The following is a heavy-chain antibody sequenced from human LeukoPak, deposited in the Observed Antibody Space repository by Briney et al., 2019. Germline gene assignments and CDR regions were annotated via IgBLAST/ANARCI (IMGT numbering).Heavy chain of an antibody. J-gene: IGHJ4*02. D-gene: IGHD6-19*01. V-gene: IGHV4-34*01. Sequence: SETLSLTRVVYGGSLCGYYWSWMRQPPGKGREWMGEINHSGSTDYNPSLKSRVTISVDTSKNQFSLKLSSVTAADTAVYYCARNVASGQWLVPYYFDYWGQGTLVTVSS. CDR3: ARNVASGQWLVPYYFDY. CDR1: GGSLCGYY. CDR2: INHSGST.